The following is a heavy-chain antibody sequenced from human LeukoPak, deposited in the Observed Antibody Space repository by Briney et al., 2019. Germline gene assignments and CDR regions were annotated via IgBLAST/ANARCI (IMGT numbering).Heavy chain of an antibody. D-gene: IGHD3-9*01. CDR3: ARECCSVSGLYFEF. J-gene: IGHJ4*02. CDR1: GFTFSNYF. CDR2: INKDGSGT. V-gene: IGHV3-7*03. Sequence: PGGSLRLSCAASGFTFSNYFMGWVRQAPGKGLEWVANINKDGSGTSYADSVKGRFTISRDNAKNSLYLQMNGLRVEDTAVYYCARECCSVSGLYFEFWGQGSLVTVSS.